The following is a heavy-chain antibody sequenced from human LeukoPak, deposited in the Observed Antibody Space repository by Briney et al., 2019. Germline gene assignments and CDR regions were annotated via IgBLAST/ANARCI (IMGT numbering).Heavy chain of an antibody. J-gene: IGHJ3*02. CDR1: GGSFSSPY. D-gene: IGHD4-17*01. CDR3: ARDPTTVTKGLDI. V-gene: IGHV4-59*11. Sequence: SETLSLTCTVSGGSFSSPYWSWIRQPPGKGLEWIGYISYVGSTNYNPSLKSRVTISVDTSKNQFSLRLSSVTAADTAVYYCARDPTTVTKGLDIWGQGTMVTVSS. CDR2: ISYVGST.